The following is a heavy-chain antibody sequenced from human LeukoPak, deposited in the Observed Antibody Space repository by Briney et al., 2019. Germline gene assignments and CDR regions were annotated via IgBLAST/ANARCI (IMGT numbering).Heavy chain of an antibody. CDR1: SGSFSGYY. CDR2: INHSGST. CDR3: ARGPWYYDILTGYPSGYGMDV. D-gene: IGHD3-9*01. V-gene: IGHV4-34*01. Sequence: SETLSLTCAVYSGSFSGYYWSWIRQPPGKGLEWIGEINHSGSTNYNPSLKSRVTISVDTSKNQFSLKLSSVTAADTAVYYCARGPWYYDILTGYPSGYGMDVWGQGTTVTVSS. J-gene: IGHJ6*02.